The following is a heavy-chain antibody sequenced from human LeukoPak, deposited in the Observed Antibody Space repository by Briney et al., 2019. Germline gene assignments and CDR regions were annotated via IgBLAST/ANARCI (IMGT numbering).Heavy chain of an antibody. CDR3: ARAGQRATSVYGY. V-gene: IGHV3-7*01. J-gene: IGHJ4*02. CDR2: IKQDGSEK. Sequence: GGSLRLSCAASGFTFSSYWMSWVRQAPGKGREWVANIKQDGSEKYYVDSVKGRFTISRDNAKNSLYLQMNSLRAEDTAVYCCARAGQRATSVYGYWGQGTLVTVSS. CDR1: GFTFSSYW. D-gene: IGHD1-26*01.